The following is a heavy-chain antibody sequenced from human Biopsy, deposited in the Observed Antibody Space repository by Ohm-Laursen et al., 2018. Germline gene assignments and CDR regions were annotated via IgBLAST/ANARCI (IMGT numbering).Heavy chain of an antibody. J-gene: IGHJ4*02. V-gene: IGHV4-34*01. CDR2: INHRGRS. CDR3: AREGGGLLPIRLTDF. Sequence: GTLSLTCEVSGESFSDYYWSWIRQSPGKGLEWIGEINHRGRSSYSPSLQSRVTISVDASKNQFPLNMKAVTAADTAVYFCAREGGGLLPIRLTDFWGPGMMVTVSS. D-gene: IGHD1-26*01. CDR1: GESFSDYY.